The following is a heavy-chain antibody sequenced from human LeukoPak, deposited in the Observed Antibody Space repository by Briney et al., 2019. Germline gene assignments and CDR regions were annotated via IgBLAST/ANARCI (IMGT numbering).Heavy chain of an antibody. J-gene: IGHJ3*02. CDR3: ARRTNYGSGSYAFDI. CDR1: GFTFSTYS. Sequence: GGSLRLSCTASGFTFSTYSMTWVRQAPGKGLEWVSSISDSSTYIYYTGSVKGRFTISRDNAKNSLYLQMNSLRAEDTAVYYCARRTNYGSGSYAFDIWGQGTMVTVSS. D-gene: IGHD3-10*01. V-gene: IGHV3-21*01. CDR2: ISDSSTYI.